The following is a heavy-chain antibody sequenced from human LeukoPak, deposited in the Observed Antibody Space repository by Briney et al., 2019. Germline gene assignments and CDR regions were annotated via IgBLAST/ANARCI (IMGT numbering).Heavy chain of an antibody. V-gene: IGHV3-72*01. CDR2: IRRKRNGYTT. J-gene: IGHJ3*02. CDR1: GFSFSDYI. CDR3: SRDGTEGDNSAFDM. Sequence: GGSLRLSCAASGFSFSDYILDWVRQAPGKGLEWVGCIRRKRNGYTTEYAASVKGRFTISRDDLKKSLYLHMSSLKTEDTAVYHCSRDGTEGDNSAFDMWGQGTMVTVSS. D-gene: IGHD3-22*01.